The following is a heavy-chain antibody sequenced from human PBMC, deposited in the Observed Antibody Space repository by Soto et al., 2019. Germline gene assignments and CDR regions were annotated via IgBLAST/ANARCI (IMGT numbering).Heavy chain of an antibody. Sequence: GASVKVSCKASGYTFSSYAITWVRQAPGQGLEWMGWISADNGDTKYALKFQGRVTMTTDTSTTTAYMELRSLRSDDTAVYYCARRARDYYYGLDVWGQGTTVTVSS. J-gene: IGHJ6*02. CDR2: ISADNGDT. CDR3: ARRARDYYYGLDV. V-gene: IGHV1-18*01. CDR1: GYTFSSYA.